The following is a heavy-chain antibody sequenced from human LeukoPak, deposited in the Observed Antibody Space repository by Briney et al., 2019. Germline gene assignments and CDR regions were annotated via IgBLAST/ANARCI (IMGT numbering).Heavy chain of an antibody. CDR2: ISGSGGST. Sequence: PGGSLRLSCAASGFTFSSYAMSWVRQAPGKGLEWVSAISGSGGSTYYADSVKGRFTISRDNSKNTLYLQKNSLRAEDTAVYYCAKGGLDYYDSSGSFDYWGQGTLVTVSS. J-gene: IGHJ4*02. V-gene: IGHV3-23*01. CDR3: AKGGLDYYDSSGSFDY. CDR1: GFTFSSYA. D-gene: IGHD3-22*01.